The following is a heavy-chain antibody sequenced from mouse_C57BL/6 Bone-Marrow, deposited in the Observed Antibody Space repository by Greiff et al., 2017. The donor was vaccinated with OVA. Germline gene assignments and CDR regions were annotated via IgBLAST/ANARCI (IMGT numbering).Heavy chain of an antibody. J-gene: IGHJ4*01. CDR2: IDPSDSET. Sequence: QVQLQQPGAELVRPGSSVKLSCKASGYTFTSYWMHWVKQRPIQGLEWIGNIDPSDSETHYNQKFKDKATLTVEKSSSTAYMQLSSLTSEDSASYYCARSIYYGNYVVDYYAMDYWGQGTSVTVSS. CDR1: GYTFTSYW. D-gene: IGHD2-1*01. CDR3: ARSIYYGNYVVDYYAMDY. V-gene: IGHV1-52*01.